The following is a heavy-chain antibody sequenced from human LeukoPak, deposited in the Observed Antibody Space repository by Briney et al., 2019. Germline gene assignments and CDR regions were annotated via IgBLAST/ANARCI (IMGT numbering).Heavy chain of an antibody. CDR3: ARDLVAAAYFDY. D-gene: IGHD2-15*01. Sequence: SETLFLTCTVSGGSISSYYWSWIRQPPGKGLEWIGYIYYSGSTNYNPSLKSRVTISVDTSKNQFSLKLSSVTAADTAVYYCARDLVAAAYFDYWGQGTLVTVSS. J-gene: IGHJ4*02. CDR1: GGSISSYY. CDR2: IYYSGST. V-gene: IGHV4-59*01.